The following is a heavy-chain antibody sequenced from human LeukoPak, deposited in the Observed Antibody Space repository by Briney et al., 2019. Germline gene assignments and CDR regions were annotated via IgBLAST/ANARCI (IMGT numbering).Heavy chain of an antibody. CDR3: AKTQGYYDA. Sequence: PGGSLRLSCAASGFIFSNAWMTWVRQAPGKGLELVSGIYGSDDKTVYGDAVKGRFTISRDNSKNTLYLQMNSLRADDTAVYYCAKTQGYYDAWGQGALVAVSS. J-gene: IGHJ5*02. V-gene: IGHV3-23*01. CDR1: GFIFSNAW. D-gene: IGHD2-15*01. CDR2: IYGSDDKT.